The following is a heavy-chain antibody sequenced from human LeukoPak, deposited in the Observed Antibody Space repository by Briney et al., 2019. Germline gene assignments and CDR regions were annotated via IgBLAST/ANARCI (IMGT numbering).Heavy chain of an antibody. J-gene: IGHJ4*02. V-gene: IGHV3-15*01. CDR1: GFTFSNAW. Sequence: PGGSLRLSCAASGFTFSNAWMSWVRQAPGKGLEWVGRIKSKTDGGTTDYAAPVKGRFTISRDDSKNTLYLQMNSLKTEDTAVYYCTTDQGSRLLWFGELLEYWGQGTLVTVSS. CDR3: TTDQGSRLLWFGELLEY. CDR2: IKSKTDGGTT. D-gene: IGHD3-10*01.